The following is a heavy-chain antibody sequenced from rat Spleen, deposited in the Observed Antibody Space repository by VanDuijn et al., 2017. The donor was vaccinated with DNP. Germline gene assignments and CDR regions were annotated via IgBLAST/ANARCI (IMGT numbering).Heavy chain of an antibody. CDR3: ARARYNSPFDY. J-gene: IGHJ2*01. V-gene: IGHV5-7*01. CDR1: GFSFSDYN. D-gene: IGHD1-5*01. CDR2: ISYDGSST. Sequence: EVQLVESGGGLVQPGGSLKLSCAASGFSFSDYNMAWVRQAPKKGLEWVATISYDGSSTSYRDSVKGRFTISRDNAKTTLYLQMDSLRSEETATYYCARARYNSPFDYWGQGVMVTVSS.